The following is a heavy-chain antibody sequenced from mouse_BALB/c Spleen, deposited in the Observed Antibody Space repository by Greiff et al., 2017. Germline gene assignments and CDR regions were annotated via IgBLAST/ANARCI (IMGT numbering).Heavy chain of an antibody. CDR3: ARREGTAGFAY. CDR2: INPYYGST. J-gene: IGHJ3*01. Sequence: EVKLQQTGPELVKPGASVKISCKASGYSFTDYIMLWVKQSHGKSLEWIGNINPYYGSTSYNLKFKGKATLTVDKSSSTAYMQLNSLTSEDSAVYYCARREGTAGFAYWGQGTLVTVSA. CDR1: GYSFTDYI. V-gene: IGHV1-39*01. D-gene: IGHD2-14*01.